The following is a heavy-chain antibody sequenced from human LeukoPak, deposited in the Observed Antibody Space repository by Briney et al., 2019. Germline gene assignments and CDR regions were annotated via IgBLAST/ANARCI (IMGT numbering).Heavy chain of an antibody. CDR3: TTELGLGPKTPGDY. CDR1: GFTFSNAW. CDR2: IKSKSDGGTT. J-gene: IGHJ4*02. V-gene: IGHV3-15*01. D-gene: IGHD3-16*01. Sequence: GGSLRLSCAASGFTFSNAWRSWVRQAPGKGLEWVGRIKSKSDGGTTDYAAPVKGRFTISRDDSKTTLYLQMNSLKTEDRAVYSCTTELGLGPKTPGDYWGQGTLVTVSS.